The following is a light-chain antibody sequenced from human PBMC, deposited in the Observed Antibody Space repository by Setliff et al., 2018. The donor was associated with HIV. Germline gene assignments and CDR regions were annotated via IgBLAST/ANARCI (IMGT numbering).Light chain of an antibody. CDR1: SRDIGAYNY. Sequence: QSVLAQPRSVSGSPGQSVTISCTGTSRDIGAYNYVSWYQQHPDKAPKLIIYDVSRRPSGVPDCFSGSKSGNTASLTISGLQAEDEADYYCSSYAGTFTLYALGTGTKV. CDR2: DVS. CDR3: SSYAGTFTLYA. V-gene: IGLV2-11*01. J-gene: IGLJ1*01.